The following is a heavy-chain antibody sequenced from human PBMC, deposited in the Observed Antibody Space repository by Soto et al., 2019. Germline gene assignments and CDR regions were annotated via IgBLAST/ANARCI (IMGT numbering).Heavy chain of an antibody. CDR3: ARPGIAAAGYFDY. J-gene: IGHJ4*02. V-gene: IGHV1-69*02. CDR1: GGTFSSYT. Sequence: SVKVSCKASGGTFSSYTISWVRQAPGQGLEWMGRIIPILGIANYAQKFQGRATITADKSTSTAYMELSSLRSEDTAVYYCARPGIAAAGYFDYWGQGTLVTVSS. CDR2: IIPILGIA. D-gene: IGHD6-13*01.